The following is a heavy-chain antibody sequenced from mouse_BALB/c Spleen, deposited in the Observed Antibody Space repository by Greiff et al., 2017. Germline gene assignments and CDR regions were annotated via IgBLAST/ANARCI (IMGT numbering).Heavy chain of an antibody. D-gene: IGHD2-1*01. CDR2: INPSNGGT. Sequence: QVQLKESGAELVKPGASVKLSCKASGYTFTSYYMYWVKQRPGQGLEWIGEINPSNGGTNFNEKFKSKATLTVDKSSSTAYMQLSSLTSEDSAVYYCTYGNYGFAYWGQGTLVTVSA. V-gene: IGHV1S81*02. CDR3: TYGNYGFAY. CDR1: GYTFTSYY. J-gene: IGHJ3*01.